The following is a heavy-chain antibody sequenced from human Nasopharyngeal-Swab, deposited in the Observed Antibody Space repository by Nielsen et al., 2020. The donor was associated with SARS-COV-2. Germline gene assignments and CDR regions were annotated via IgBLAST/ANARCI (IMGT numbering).Heavy chain of an antibody. J-gene: IGHJ4*02. V-gene: IGHV3-30-3*01. D-gene: IGHD2-2*01. CDR3: ARDCCQLPLYYFDY. CDR1: GFTFSSYA. Sequence: GESLKIPCAASGFTFSSYAMHWVRQAPGKGLEWVAVISYDGSNKYYADSVKGRFTISRDNSKNTLYLQMNSLRAEDTAVYYCARDCCQLPLYYFDYWGQGTLVTVSS. CDR2: ISYDGSNK.